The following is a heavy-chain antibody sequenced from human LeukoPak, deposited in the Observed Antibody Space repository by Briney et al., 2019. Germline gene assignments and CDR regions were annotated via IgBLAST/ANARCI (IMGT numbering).Heavy chain of an antibody. CDR1: GFTFSSHA. D-gene: IGHD6-19*01. CDR2: IDEGDGTT. CDR3: AKGYSSGWYGDSHDY. V-gene: IGHV3-23*01. J-gene: IGHJ4*02. Sequence: GGSLRLSCAASGFTFSSHAMNWVRQAPGKGLEWVSSIDEGDGTTHYADSVKGRFTISRDDSKNTLYLQLNSLRVEDTAVYYCAKGYSSGWYGDSHDYWGQGTLVTVSS.